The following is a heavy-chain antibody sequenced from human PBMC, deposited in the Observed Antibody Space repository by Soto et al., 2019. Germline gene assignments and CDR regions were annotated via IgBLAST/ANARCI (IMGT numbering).Heavy chain of an antibody. CDR2: FHAEYCER. CDR1: AYTLTELS. V-gene: IGHV1-24*01. CDR3: ATDPWGGGELRYAY. Sequence: ASGKVAGNLSAYTLTELSMYSVRHALGRGLEWSGVFHAEYCERIYAHKCQGRFSITEDTSTDTASIELNTPPCEETAVYYCATDPWGGGELRYAYWGQRTLATVSS. D-gene: IGHD1-26*01. J-gene: IGHJ4*02.